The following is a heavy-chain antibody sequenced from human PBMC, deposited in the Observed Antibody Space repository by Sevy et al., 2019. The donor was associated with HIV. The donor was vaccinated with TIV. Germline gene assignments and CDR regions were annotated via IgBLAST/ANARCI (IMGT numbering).Heavy chain of an antibody. D-gene: IGHD3-3*01. CDR3: AVITIFGVVTDNWFDP. J-gene: IGHJ5*02. CDR2: IYYSGST. Sequence: SETLSLTCTVSGGSISSSSYYWGWIRQPPGKGLEWIGSIYYSGSTYYNPSLKSRDTISVDTSKNQVSLKLSSVTATDTAVYYCAVITIFGVVTDNWFDPWGQGTRVTVSS. CDR1: GGSISSSSYY. V-gene: IGHV4-39*01.